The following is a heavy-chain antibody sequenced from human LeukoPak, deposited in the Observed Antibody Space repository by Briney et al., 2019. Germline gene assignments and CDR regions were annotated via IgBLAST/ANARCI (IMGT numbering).Heavy chain of an antibody. D-gene: IGHD6-13*01. V-gene: IGHV3-30*04. CDR3: AESSSWFPYYYYYMDV. CDR1: GFTFSSYE. J-gene: IGHJ6*03. CDR2: ISYDGSNI. Sequence: GGSLRLSCAASGFTFSSYEMNWVRQAPGKGLACVAVISYDGSNIYYADSVKGRFTISRDNSKNTLYLQMNSLRAEGTAVYYCAESSSWFPYYYYYMDVWGKGTTVTISS.